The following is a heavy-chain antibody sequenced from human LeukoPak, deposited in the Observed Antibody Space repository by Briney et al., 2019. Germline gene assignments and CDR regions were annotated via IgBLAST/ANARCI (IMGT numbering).Heavy chain of an antibody. CDR3: ARGPYSSNWYVDY. CDR1: GFTFSVAA. Sequence: PGGSLRLSCAASGFTFSVAAMTWVRQAPGKGLEWVSLIGTSGESTYYADSVKGRFTISRDSAKNSLYLQMNSLRAEDTAVYYCARGPYSSNWYVDYWGQGTLVTVAS. V-gene: IGHV3-23*01. D-gene: IGHD6-13*01. J-gene: IGHJ4*02. CDR2: IGTSGEST.